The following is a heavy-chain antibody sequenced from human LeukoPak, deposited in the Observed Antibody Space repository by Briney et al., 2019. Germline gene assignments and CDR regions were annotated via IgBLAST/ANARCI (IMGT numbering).Heavy chain of an antibody. Sequence: PGGSLRLSCAASGVTVSSNYMSWVRQAPGKGLEWVSIIYTGGSTYYADSVKGRFIISRDNSKNTLYLQMNSLRAEDTAVYYCARGGIVGATVAFDIWGQGTMVTVSS. CDR1: GVTVSSNY. V-gene: IGHV3-53*01. CDR2: IYTGGST. D-gene: IGHD1-26*01. CDR3: ARGGIVGATVAFDI. J-gene: IGHJ3*02.